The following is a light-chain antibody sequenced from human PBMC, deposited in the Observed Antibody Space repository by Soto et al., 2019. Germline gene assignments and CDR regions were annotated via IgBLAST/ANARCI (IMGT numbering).Light chain of an antibody. Sequence: DIQMTQSPSSLSASVGDRVTITCRASQGISTYLNWYQQKPEKAPKLLIYAASSLQSGVPSRFSGSGSETDFTLTISSLQPEDFATYSCRQSYSTMWTFGQGTKVDIK. V-gene: IGKV1-39*01. CDR2: AAS. J-gene: IGKJ1*01. CDR3: RQSYSTMWT. CDR1: QGISTY.